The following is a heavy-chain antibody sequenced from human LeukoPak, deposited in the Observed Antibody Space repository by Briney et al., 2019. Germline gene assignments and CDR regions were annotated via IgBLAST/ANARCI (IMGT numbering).Heavy chain of an antibody. CDR3: ARNFD. V-gene: IGHV3-7*04. CDR2: VSPDGSEK. J-gene: IGHJ4*02. CDR1: GFTFSSNL. Sequence: GGSLRLSCAASGFTFSSNLMTWVRQAPGKGLEWVANVSPDGSEKLYVDSVKGRFTISRDNAQNSLYLQMNSLRAEDTAVYYCARNFDWGQGTLVTVSS.